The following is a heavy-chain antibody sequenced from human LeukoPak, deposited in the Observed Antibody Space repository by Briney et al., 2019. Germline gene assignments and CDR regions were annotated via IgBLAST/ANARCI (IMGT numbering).Heavy chain of an antibody. J-gene: IGHJ4*02. V-gene: IGHV4-59*12. D-gene: IGHD1-26*01. CDR3: ARLRGWDYFDY. CDR2: IYYSGST. CDR1: GGSISSYY. Sequence: PSETLSLTCTVSGGSISSYYWSWIRQPPGKGLEWIGYIYYSGSTNYNPSLKSRVTISVDTSKNQFSLKLSSVTAADTAVYYCARLRGWDYFDYWGQGTLVTVSS.